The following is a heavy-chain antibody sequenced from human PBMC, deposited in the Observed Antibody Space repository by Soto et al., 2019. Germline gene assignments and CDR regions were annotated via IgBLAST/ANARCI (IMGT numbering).Heavy chain of an antibody. CDR3: ARGVSGMDV. CDR1: GFTFSSNG. V-gene: IGHV3-33*01. CDR2: IWYDGNKK. J-gene: IGHJ6*02. Sequence: PGGSLRLSCAASGFTFSSNGMHWVRQAPGKGLEWVAVIWYDGNKKYYGDSVRGRFTISRDNAKNSLYLQMNSLRAEDTAVYYCARGVSGMDVWGQGTTVTVSS.